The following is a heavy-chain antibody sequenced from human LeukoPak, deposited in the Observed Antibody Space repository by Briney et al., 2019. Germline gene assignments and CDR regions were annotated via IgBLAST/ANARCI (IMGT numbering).Heavy chain of an antibody. V-gene: IGHV3-23*01. D-gene: IGHD3-10*01. Sequence: GGSLRLSCAGSGFTFSRYAMSWVRQAPGKGLEWVSAISGGGGSTYYADSVKGRFTISRDNSKNTLYLQMNSLRAEDTAVYYCAKDRGDYGSGRSPYGMDVWGQGTTVTVSS. CDR1: GFTFSRYA. CDR3: AKDRGDYGSGRSPYGMDV. CDR2: ISGGGGST. J-gene: IGHJ6*02.